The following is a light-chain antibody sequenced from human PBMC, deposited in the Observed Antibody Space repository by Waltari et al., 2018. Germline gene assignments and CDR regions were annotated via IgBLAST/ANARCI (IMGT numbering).Light chain of an antibody. J-gene: IGLJ2*01. CDR1: RNDIGSYNF. CDR3: FSYAGSNSFA. CDR2: DVS. Sequence: QSALTQPATVSGSPGQSITVSCIGTRNDIGSYNFFSWFPQHPGRAPKLMIYDVSERPLGVSNRFSGSKSGNTASLTISGLQAEDEADYYCFSYAGSNSFAFGGGTRVTVL. V-gene: IGLV2-23*02.